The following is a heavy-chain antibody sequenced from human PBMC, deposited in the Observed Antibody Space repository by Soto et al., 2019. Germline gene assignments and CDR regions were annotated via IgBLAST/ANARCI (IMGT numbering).Heavy chain of an antibody. CDR3: ARDLYDSIRRGGQSTTDNHYYGMDA. V-gene: IGHV1-18*01. CDR2: ISAYNGNT. D-gene: IGHD3-22*01. J-gene: IGHJ6*02. Sequence: GGPVRVAGRGAGYECSCWGTRWERKAPGQGLEWMGWISAYNGNTNYAQKLQGRVTMTTDTSTSTAYMELRTLRSDDTAVYYCARDLYDSIRRGGQSTTDNHYYGMDASGLGTTATV. CDR1: GYECSCWG.